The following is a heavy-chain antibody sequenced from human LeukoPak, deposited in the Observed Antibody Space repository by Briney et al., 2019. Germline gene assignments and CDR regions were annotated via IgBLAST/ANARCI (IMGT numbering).Heavy chain of an antibody. J-gene: IGHJ4*02. CDR1: GYTFTSYD. CDR2: IIPILGIA. D-gene: IGHD3-22*01. Sequence: SVKVSCKASGYTFTSYDINWVRQAPGQGLEWMGRIIPILGIANYAQKFQGRVTITADKSTSTAYMELSSLRSEDTAVYYCARAYYDSSGYYYPLFDYWGQGTLVTVSS. CDR3: ARAYYDSSGYYYPLFDY. V-gene: IGHV1-69*04.